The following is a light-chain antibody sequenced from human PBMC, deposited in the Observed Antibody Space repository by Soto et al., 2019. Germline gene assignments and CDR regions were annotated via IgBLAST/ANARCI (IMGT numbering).Light chain of an antibody. J-gene: IGKJ1*01. CDR1: QSVSSNF. CDR2: DSS. CDR3: QQYDISPWT. Sequence: EIVLTQSPATLSLSPGERATLSCRASQSVSSNFLAWYQHKPGQAPRLLIYDSSSRATGIPHRFSGSGSGTDFTLSIIRLEPEDFAVYYCQQYDISPWTFGQGTKMDIK. V-gene: IGKV3-20*01.